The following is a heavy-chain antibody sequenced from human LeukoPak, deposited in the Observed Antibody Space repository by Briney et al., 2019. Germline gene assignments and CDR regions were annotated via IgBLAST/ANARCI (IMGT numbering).Heavy chain of an antibody. CDR1: GFTFSSYA. J-gene: IGHJ4*02. CDR2: ISGRGGST. CDR3: AKDLPSLDYYDSSGYLDY. D-gene: IGHD3-22*01. Sequence: PGGSLRLSCAASGFTFSSYAMSWVRQAPGKGLEWVSGISGRGGSTCYADSVKGRFTIPRDNSKNTLFLQMNSLRAEDTAVYYCAKDLPSLDYYDSSGYLDYWGQGTLVTVSS. V-gene: IGHV3-23*01.